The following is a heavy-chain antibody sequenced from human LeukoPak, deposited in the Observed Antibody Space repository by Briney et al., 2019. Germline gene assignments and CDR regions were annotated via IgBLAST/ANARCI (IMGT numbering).Heavy chain of an antibody. CDR1: GDTFPSNSAA. D-gene: IGHD2-15*01. Sequence: SQTLSLTCAISGDTFPSNSAAWNWIRQSPSRGLEWLGRTYYRSKWNNDYAVSVKSRITINPDTSKNQFSLQLNSVTPEDTAVYYCARDFCSGGSCYWRFDYWGQGTLVTVSS. J-gene: IGHJ4*02. CDR3: ARDFCSGGSCYWRFDY. V-gene: IGHV6-1*01. CDR2: TYYRSKWNN.